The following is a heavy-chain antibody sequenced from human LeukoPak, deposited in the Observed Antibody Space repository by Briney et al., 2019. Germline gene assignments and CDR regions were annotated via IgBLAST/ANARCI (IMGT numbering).Heavy chain of an antibody. CDR3: ASLGYSYGYS. CDR1: GGSISSISYY. D-gene: IGHD5-18*01. V-gene: IGHV4-39*07. J-gene: IGHJ4*02. Sequence: SETLSLTCTVSGGSISSISYYWGWIRQPPGKGLEWIGSIYYSGSTYYNPSLKSRVTISVDTSKNQFSLRLSSVTAADTAVYYCASLGYSYGYSWGQGTLVTVSS. CDR2: IYYSGST.